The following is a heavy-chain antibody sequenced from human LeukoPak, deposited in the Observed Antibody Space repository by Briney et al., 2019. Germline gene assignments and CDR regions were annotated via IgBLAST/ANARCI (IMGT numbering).Heavy chain of an antibody. D-gene: IGHD6-13*01. V-gene: IGHV1-18*01. CDR1: GYTFTSYG. J-gene: IGHJ5*02. Sequence: ASVKVSCKASGYTFTSYGISWARQAPGQGLEWMGWISGYNGHTNYAQKLQGRVTMTTDTSTSTAYMELRSLRSDDTAVYYCARDKNSSTWYWFDPWGQGTLVTVSS. CDR3: ARDKNSSTWYWFDP. CDR2: ISGYNGHT.